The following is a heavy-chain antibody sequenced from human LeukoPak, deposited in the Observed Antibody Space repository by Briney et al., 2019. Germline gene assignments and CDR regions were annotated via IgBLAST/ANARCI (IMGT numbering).Heavy chain of an antibody. CDR2: MYNSGRTT. D-gene: IGHD7-27*01. CDR3: AKIAGDRPDD. J-gene: IGHJ4*02. V-gene: IGHV4-59*03. Sequence: SETLSLTCTVSGGSIISSYWTWIRQPPGKGLEWIGYMYNSGRTTNYNPSLKSRATISMDTSKNQFSLNLKSVTAADTAIYYCAKIAGDRPDDWGQGTLVTVS. CDR1: GGSIISSY.